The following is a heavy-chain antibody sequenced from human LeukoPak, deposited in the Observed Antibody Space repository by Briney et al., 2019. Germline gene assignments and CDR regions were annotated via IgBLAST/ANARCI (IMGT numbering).Heavy chain of an antibody. D-gene: IGHD1-20*01. J-gene: IGHJ3*01. CDR1: GFTLSSYW. CDR3: ARDRLWGRNWNDANSDAVDL. CDR2: IQQDGREK. Sequence: GGSLRLSCAASGFTLSSYWMSWVRQAPGKGLEWVANIQQDGREKYYVDSVKGRFIISRDNAKNSLYLQLRSLRAEDTAVYYCARDRLWGRNWNDANSDAVDLWGQGTMVTVS. V-gene: IGHV3-7*01.